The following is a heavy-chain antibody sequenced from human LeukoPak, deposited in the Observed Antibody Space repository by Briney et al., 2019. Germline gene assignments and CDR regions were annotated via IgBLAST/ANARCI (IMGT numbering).Heavy chain of an antibody. J-gene: IGHJ6*04. D-gene: IGHD3-10*01. CDR1: GFTFSNAW. V-gene: IGHV3-15*01. CDR2: IKSKTDGGTT. CDR3: TTDTYGLGVYGMDV. Sequence: PGGSLRLSCAASGFTFSNAWMSWVRQAPGKGLEWVGRIKSKTDGGTTDYAAPVKGRFTISRDDSKNTLYLQMNSLKTEDTAVYYCTTDTYGLGVYGMDVWGKGTTVTVSS.